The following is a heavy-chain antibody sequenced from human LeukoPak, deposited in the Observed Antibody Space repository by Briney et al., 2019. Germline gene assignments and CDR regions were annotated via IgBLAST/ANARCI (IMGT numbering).Heavy chain of an antibody. CDR1: GLTFSDYA. CDR2: ITSGFTP. V-gene: IGHV3-23*01. D-gene: IGHD1-26*01. Sequence: PGGSLRLSCAASGLTFSDYAMSWFRQAPGKELEWVSGITSGFTPHYADSVKGGFTISRDNSKNTFHMQLNNLRAEDTAVYYCAKYYTESRVADVFFEYWGQGTLVTVSS. J-gene: IGHJ4*02. CDR3: AKYYTESRVADVFFEY.